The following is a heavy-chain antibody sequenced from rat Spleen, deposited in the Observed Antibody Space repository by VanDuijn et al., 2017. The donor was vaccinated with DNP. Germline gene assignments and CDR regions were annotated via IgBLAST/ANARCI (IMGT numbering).Heavy chain of an antibody. V-gene: IGHV5-58*01. CDR1: GFTFSSYW. CDR3: ARLNYGGYSPFAY. Sequence: EVQVVESGGGLVQPKESLKISCAASGFTFSSYWMYWIRQAPGKGLEYLSSINTDGGSTYYPDSVKGRFTISRDNAKSTLYLQMNSLRSEDTATYYCARLNYGGYSPFAYWGQGTLVTVSS. D-gene: IGHD1-11*01. CDR2: INTDGGST. J-gene: IGHJ3*01.